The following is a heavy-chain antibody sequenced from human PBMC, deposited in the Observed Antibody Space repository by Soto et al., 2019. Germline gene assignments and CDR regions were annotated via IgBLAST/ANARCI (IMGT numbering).Heavy chain of an antibody. CDR1: GFTFSSYA. Sequence: GSLRLSCAASGFTFSSYAMSWVRQAPGKGLEWVSAISGSGGSTYYADSVKGRFTISRDNSKNTLYLQMNSLRAEDTAVYYCAKAQVYCSSTSCYRYWYFDLWGRGTLVTVSS. CDR3: AKAQVYCSSTSCYRYWYFDL. CDR2: ISGSGGST. J-gene: IGHJ2*01. V-gene: IGHV3-23*01. D-gene: IGHD2-2*01.